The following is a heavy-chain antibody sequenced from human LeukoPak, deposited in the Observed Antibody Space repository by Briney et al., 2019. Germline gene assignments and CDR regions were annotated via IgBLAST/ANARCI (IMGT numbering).Heavy chain of an antibody. J-gene: IGHJ4*02. V-gene: IGHV3-NL1*01. D-gene: IGHD3-22*01. CDR2: ISADGST. CDR1: GFTFSSYG. Sequence: PGGSLRLSCAASGFTFSSYGMHWVRQAPGKGLEWVSTISADGSTYYADSVKGRFTISRDNSRNTLYLRVTSLRAEDTAVYYCARGRKYYFDSSGYFWKYYFDCWGQGTLVTVSS. CDR3: ARGRKYYFDSSGYFWKYYFDC.